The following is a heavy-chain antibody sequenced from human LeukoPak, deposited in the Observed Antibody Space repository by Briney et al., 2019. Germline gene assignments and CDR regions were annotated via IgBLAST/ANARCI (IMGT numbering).Heavy chain of an antibody. D-gene: IGHD3-22*01. Sequence: ALVKVSCKASGYTFTSYDINWVRQATGQGLEWMGWMNPNSGNTGYAQKFQGRVTMTRNTSISTAYMELSSLRSEDTAVYYCARGRLDSSGYHFDYWGQGTLVTVSS. J-gene: IGHJ4*02. V-gene: IGHV1-8*01. CDR2: MNPNSGNT. CDR1: GYTFTSYD. CDR3: ARGRLDSSGYHFDY.